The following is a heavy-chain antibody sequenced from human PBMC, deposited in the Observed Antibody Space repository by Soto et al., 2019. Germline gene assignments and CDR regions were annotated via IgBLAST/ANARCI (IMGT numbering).Heavy chain of an antibody. CDR1: GDSISSGLFS. Sequence: QLQLQESGSGLVKPSQTLSLTCAVSGDSISSGLFSWSWIRQPPGKGLEWIGYIYHSGSTYYNPSLKSRVTVSVDRSKNQFSLKLSSVTAADTAIYDCARSMFVGAFDIWGQGTMVTVFS. V-gene: IGHV4-30-2*01. D-gene: IGHD3-10*02. CDR3: ARSMFVGAFDI. CDR2: IYHSGST. J-gene: IGHJ3*02.